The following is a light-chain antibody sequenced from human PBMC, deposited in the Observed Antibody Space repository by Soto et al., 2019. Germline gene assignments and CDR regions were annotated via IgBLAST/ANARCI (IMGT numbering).Light chain of an antibody. CDR1: HSVGSN. V-gene: IGKV3-15*01. J-gene: IGKJ4*01. CDR2: VAS. CDR3: QNFRSSAIS. Sequence: IVMTQSPATLSVSPGERATLSCRASHSVGSNVAWYQQKPGQAPRLLIYVASTRATGIPARFSGSGSGTEFTLTISSLQPEDFATYYCQNFRSSAISFGGGTKVEIK.